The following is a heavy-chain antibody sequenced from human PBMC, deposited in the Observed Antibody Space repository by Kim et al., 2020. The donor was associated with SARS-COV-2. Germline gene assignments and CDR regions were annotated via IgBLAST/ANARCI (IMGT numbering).Heavy chain of an antibody. V-gene: IGHV3-30-3*01. CDR1: GFTFSSYA. Sequence: GGSLRLSCAASGFTFSSYAMHWVRQAPGKGLEWVAVISYDGSNKYYADSVKGRFTISRDNSKNTLYLQMNSLRAEDTAVYYCARVSGGKDWLSPRYWGQGTLVTVSS. CDR3: ARVSGGKDWLSPRY. J-gene: IGHJ4*02. CDR2: ISYDGSNK. D-gene: IGHD3-9*01.